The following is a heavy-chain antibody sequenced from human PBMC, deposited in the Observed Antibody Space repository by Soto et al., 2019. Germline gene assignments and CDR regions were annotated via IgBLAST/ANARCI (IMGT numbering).Heavy chain of an antibody. V-gene: IGHV1-18*01. CDR2: ISAYNGNT. J-gene: IGHJ4*02. CDR1: GYTFTSYG. Sequence: GASVKVSCKASGYTFTSYGISWVRQAPGQGLEWMGWISAYNGNTNYAQKLQGRVTMTTDTSTSTAYMELRSLRSDDTAVYYCARCPTYYDILTGYVFDYWGQGTLVTVSS. CDR3: ARCPTYYDILTGYVFDY. D-gene: IGHD3-9*01.